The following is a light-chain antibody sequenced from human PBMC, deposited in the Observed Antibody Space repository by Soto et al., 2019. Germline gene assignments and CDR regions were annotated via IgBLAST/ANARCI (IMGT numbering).Light chain of an antibody. J-gene: IGLJ1*01. V-gene: IGLV2-23*02. Sequence: QSALTQPASVSGSPGQSITLSCIGTSSDVGNYNLVSWYQQHPGKAPKLMIYEVSKRPSGVSNRFSGSKSGNTASLTISGLQAEDEADYYCCSYAGSSTLYVFGTGTKLTVL. CDR1: SSDVGNYNL. CDR2: EVS. CDR3: CSYAGSSTLYV.